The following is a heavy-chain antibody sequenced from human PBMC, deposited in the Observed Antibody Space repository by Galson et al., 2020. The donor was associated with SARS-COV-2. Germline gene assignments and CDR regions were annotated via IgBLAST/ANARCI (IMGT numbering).Heavy chain of an antibody. CDR1: GGSFSGHS. CDR2: ITSGGDS. Sequence: SETLSLTCAVYGGSFSGHSWTWIRQAPGKGLEWIGEITSGGDSKYSPSLSSRVTLSVDTSKNQFSLRLTSVSAADTALYFCARGRQGVVPSPVLGLGPFYSFYYMDVWAKGTTV. J-gene: IGHJ6*03. D-gene: IGHD3-16*01. V-gene: IGHV4-34*01. CDR3: ARGRQGVVPSPVLGLGPFYSFYYMDV.